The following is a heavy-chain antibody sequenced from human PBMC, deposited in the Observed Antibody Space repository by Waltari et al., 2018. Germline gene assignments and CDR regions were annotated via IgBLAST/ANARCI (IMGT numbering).Heavy chain of an antibody. CDR2: LGSRSYDR. V-gene: IGHV3-21*02. CDR1: GFTFSIHS. J-gene: IGHJ4*02. Sequence: EVQLVESGGGLVKPGGSLRLSCAASGFTFSIHSMAWVRQAPGEGLEWSSVLGSRSYDRIYSDPLRGRFIISRDNAQNSLYLQLYDLRAEDTAIYYCARGSTTLTRHLDYWGQVTLVTVSS. D-gene: IGHD5-12*01. CDR3: ARGSTTLTRHLDY.